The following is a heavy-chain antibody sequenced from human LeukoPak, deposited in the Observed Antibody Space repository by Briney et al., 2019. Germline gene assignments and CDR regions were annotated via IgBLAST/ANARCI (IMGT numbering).Heavy chain of an antibody. CDR1: GYTLTELS. CDR2: FDPEDGET. CDR3: ARHVGVVVAARGFDP. V-gene: IGHV1-24*01. D-gene: IGHD2-15*01. J-gene: IGHJ5*02. Sequence: ASVKVSCKVPGYTLTELSMHWVRQAPGKGLEWMGGFDPEDGETIYAQKFQGRVTMTEDTSTDTAYMELSSLRSEDTAVYYCARHVGVVVAARGFDPWGQGTLVTVSS.